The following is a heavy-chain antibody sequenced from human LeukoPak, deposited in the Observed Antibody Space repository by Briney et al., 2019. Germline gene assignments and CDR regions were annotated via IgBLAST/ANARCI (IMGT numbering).Heavy chain of an antibody. CDR1: GYTFTSYG. CDR2: ISAYNGNT. J-gene: IGHJ4*02. CDR3: ARSGLWGSGSYTYDY. D-gene: IGHD3-10*01. V-gene: IGHV1-18*04. Sequence: EASVKDSCKASGYTFTSYGISWVRQAPGQGLEWMGWISAYNGNTNYAQKLQGRVTMTTDTSTSTAYMELRSLRSDDTAVYYCARSGLWGSGSYTYDYWGQGTLVTVSS.